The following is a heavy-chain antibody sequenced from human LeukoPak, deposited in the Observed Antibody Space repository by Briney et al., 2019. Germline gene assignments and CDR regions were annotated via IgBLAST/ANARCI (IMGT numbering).Heavy chain of an antibody. CDR3: VKVSNGYYTAWYGGSFDS. D-gene: IGHD6-19*01. Sequence: GRSLRLSCAASGFTFSTYAMHWVRQAPGKGLEWVATRSSDGNSKNYADSVKGRFTISRDNSKNTLYLQMNSLRAEDTAVYYCVKVSNGYYTAWYGGSFDSWGQGTLVTVSS. CDR1: GFTFSTYA. J-gene: IGHJ4*02. CDR2: RSSDGNSK. V-gene: IGHV3-30*04.